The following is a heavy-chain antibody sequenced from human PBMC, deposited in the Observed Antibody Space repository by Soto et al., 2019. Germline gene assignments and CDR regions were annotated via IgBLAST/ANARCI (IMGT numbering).Heavy chain of an antibody. CDR3: ARDYSSGWYFDY. J-gene: IGHJ4*02. Sequence: SVKVSCKASGGTFSSYAISWVRQAPGQGLEWMGGIIPIFGTANYAQKFQGRVTITADKSTSTAYMELSSLRSEDTAVYYCARDYSSGWYFDYWGQGTLVTVSS. V-gene: IGHV1-69*06. D-gene: IGHD6-19*01. CDR1: GGTFSSYA. CDR2: IIPIFGTA.